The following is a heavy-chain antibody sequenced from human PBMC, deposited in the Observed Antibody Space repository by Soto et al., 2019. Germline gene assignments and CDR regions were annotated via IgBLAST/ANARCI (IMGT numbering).Heavy chain of an antibody. CDR3: ARGRWASRPPANWFDP. CDR2: IYHSGST. J-gene: IGHJ5*02. V-gene: IGHV4-30-2*01. CDR1: DGSISSGGYS. Sequence: SETLSLTCAVSDGSISSGGYSWSWIRQPPGKGLEWIGYIYHSGSTYYNPSLKSRVTISVDRSKNQFSLKLSSVTAADTAVYYCARGRWASRPPANWFDPWGQGTLVTVSS.